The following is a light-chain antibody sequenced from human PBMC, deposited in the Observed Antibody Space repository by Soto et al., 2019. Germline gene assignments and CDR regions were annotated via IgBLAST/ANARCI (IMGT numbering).Light chain of an antibody. V-gene: IGLV2-14*02. Sequence: QSALTQTASVSGSPGQSITISCTGTSGDVGSYNLVSWYQLRPGKAPKLMIFDVDVRPSGVSNRFSGSKSGNTASLTISGLQAEDESDYYCSSYTGSSTLGIFGGGTKLTVL. CDR1: SGDVGSYNL. CDR3: SSYTGSSTLGI. CDR2: DVD. J-gene: IGLJ2*01.